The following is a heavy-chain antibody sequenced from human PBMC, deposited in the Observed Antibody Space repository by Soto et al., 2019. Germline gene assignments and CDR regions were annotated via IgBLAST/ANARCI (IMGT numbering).Heavy chain of an antibody. CDR3: ARMNQLAPKRNAFDI. CDR1: DDSISHYF. V-gene: IGHV4-59*01. D-gene: IGHD1-1*01. J-gene: IGHJ3*02. Sequence: PSETLSLTCTVSDDSISHYFWTWIRQPPGKGLEWIGYVHYSGSTDYNPSLKSRVTTSVDTSKNQFSLKLSFVTAADTAVYYCARMNQLAPKRNAFDIWGQGTMVTVS. CDR2: VHYSGST.